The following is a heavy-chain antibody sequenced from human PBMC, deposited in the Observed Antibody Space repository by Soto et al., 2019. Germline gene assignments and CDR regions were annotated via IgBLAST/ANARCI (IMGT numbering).Heavy chain of an antibody. D-gene: IGHD3-3*01. Sequence: QVQLVESGGGVVQPGRSLRLSCAASGFTFSSYAMNWVRQAPGKGLEWVALISNDGSNKYYADSVKGRFTISRDNSKNTLDLQMNSLRAEDTAVFYCARDRYYDFYSSSEVDPFDIWGQGTMVTVSS. J-gene: IGHJ3*02. CDR2: ISNDGSNK. V-gene: IGHV3-30-3*01. CDR3: ARDRYYDFYSSSEVDPFDI. CDR1: GFTFSSYA.